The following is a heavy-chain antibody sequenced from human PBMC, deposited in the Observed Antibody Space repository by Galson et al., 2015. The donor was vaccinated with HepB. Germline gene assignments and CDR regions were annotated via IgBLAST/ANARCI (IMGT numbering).Heavy chain of an antibody. Sequence: SLRLSCAASGCTFSSYAMSWVRQAPGKGLEWVSAISGSGGSTYYADSVKGRFTISRDNSKNTLYLQMNSLRAEDTAVYYCASGEKGGDWFFGAFDIWGQGTMVTVSS. CDR2: ISGSGGST. V-gene: IGHV3-23*01. J-gene: IGHJ3*02. CDR3: ASGEKGGDWFFGAFDI. CDR1: GCTFSSYA. D-gene: IGHD2-21*02.